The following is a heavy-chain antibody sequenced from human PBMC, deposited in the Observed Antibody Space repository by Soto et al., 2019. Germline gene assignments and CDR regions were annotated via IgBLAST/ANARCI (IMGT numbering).Heavy chain of an antibody. D-gene: IGHD5-18*01. Sequence: PXGSLILSCSAAGFTVSSNYMSWVRQAPGKGLEWVSVIYSGGSTYYADSVKGRFTISRDNSKNTLYLQMNSLRAEDTAVYYCAGSHVDTAIFDYWGQGTLVTVSS. J-gene: IGHJ4*02. CDR2: IYSGGST. CDR3: AGSHVDTAIFDY. CDR1: GFTVSSNY. V-gene: IGHV3-53*01.